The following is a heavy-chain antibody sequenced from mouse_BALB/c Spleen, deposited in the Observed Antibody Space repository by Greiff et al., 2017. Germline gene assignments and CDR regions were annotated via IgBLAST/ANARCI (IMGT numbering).Heavy chain of an antibody. Sequence: QVQLKESGPGLVAPSQSLSITCTVSGFSLTSYGVHWVRQPPGKGLEWLGVIWAGGSTNYNSALMSRLSISKDNSKSQVFLKMNSLQTDDTAMYYCARDGGSSLLAMDYWGQGTSVTVSS. CDR1: GFSLTSYG. CDR3: ARDGGSSLLAMDY. J-gene: IGHJ4*01. CDR2: IWAGGST. D-gene: IGHD1-1*01. V-gene: IGHV2-9*02.